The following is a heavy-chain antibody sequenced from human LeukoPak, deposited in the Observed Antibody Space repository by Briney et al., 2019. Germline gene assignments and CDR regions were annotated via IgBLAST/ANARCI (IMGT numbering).Heavy chain of an antibody. V-gene: IGHV3-7*03. CDR2: IKQGGSEK. D-gene: IGHD5-12*01. Sequence: GGSLRLSCAASGFTFSSYWMSWVRQAPGKGLEWVANIKQGGSEKYYVDSVKGRFTISRDNAKNSLYLQMNSLRAEDTAVYYCARKGEWGYDYPPFFDYWGQGTLVTVSS. J-gene: IGHJ4*02. CDR1: GFTFSSYW. CDR3: ARKGEWGYDYPPFFDY.